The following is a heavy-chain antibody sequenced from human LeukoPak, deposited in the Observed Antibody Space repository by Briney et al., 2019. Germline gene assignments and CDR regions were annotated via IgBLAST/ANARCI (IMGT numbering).Heavy chain of an antibody. CDR3: ARAGGYQVESMFEDR. J-gene: IGHJ4*02. D-gene: IGHD3-10*02. CDR1: GFNFKNYW. CDR2: IKQDGSQR. V-gene: IGHV3-7*03. Sequence: PVGPLRLSCVASGFNFKNYWMTWVRQVPGKGLEWVANIKQDGSQRYYVDSVKGRFTISRDNNRNSLFVQMSSLRVEDTSVYYCARAGGYQVESMFEDRWGQGTLVTVSS.